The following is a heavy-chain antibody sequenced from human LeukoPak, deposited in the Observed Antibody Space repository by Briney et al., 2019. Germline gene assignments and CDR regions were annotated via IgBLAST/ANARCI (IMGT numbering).Heavy chain of an antibody. CDR2: IKQDGSEK. V-gene: IGHV3-7*01. CDR3: ARDLVVGDAFDI. D-gene: IGHD2-15*01. Sequence: GGSRRLSCAAPGFTFSSYWMSWVRQAPGKGLEWVANIKQDGSEKYYVDSVKGRFTISRDNAKNSLYLQMNSLRAEDTAVYYCARDLVVGDAFDIWGQGTMVTVSS. CDR1: GFTFSSYW. J-gene: IGHJ3*02.